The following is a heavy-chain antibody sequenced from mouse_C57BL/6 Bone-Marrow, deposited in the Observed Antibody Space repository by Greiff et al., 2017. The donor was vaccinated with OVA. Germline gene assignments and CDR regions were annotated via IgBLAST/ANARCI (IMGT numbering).Heavy chain of an antibody. Sequence: DVKLQESGGGLVQPGGSMKLSCVASGFTFSNYWMNWVRQSPEKGLEWVAQIRLKSDNYATHYAESVKGRFTISRDDSKSSVYLQMNNLRAEDTGIYYCTAVDAMDYWGQGTSVTVSS. CDR1: GFTFSNYW. CDR3: TAVDAMDY. V-gene: IGHV6-3*01. D-gene: IGHD1-1*01. CDR2: IRLKSDNYAT. J-gene: IGHJ4*01.